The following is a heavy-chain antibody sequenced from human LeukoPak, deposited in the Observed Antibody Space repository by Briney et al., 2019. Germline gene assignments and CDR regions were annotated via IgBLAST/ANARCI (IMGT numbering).Heavy chain of an antibody. CDR1: GFSLSTSGMC. CDR2: IDWDDDK. CDR3: ARIIGGRSARDY. J-gene: IGHJ4*02. D-gene: IGHD3-10*01. V-gene: IGHV2-70*11. Sequence: SGLTLVNPTQTLTLTCTFSGFSLSTSGMCVSWIRQPPGKALEWLARIDWDDDKYYTTSLKTRLTISKDTSKNQVVLTMTNMDPVDTATYYCARIIGGRSARDYWGQGTLVTASS.